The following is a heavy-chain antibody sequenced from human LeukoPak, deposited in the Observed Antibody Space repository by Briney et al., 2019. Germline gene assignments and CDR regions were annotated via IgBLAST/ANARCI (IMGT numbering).Heavy chain of an antibody. CDR1: GFTFSSYA. V-gene: IGHV3-23*01. Sequence: GGSLRLSCAASGFTFSSYAMSWVRQAPGKGLEWVSAISGSGGSTYYADSVKGRFTISGDNSKNTLYLQMNSLRAEDTAVYYCAKDNDGYETFDYWGQGTLVTVSS. J-gene: IGHJ4*02. CDR3: AKDNDGYETFDY. CDR2: ISGSGGST. D-gene: IGHD5-12*01.